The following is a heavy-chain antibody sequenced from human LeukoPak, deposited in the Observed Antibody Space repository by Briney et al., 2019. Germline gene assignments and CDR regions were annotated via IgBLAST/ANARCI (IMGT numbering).Heavy chain of an antibody. J-gene: IGHJ3*02. CDR1: GFTFSSYA. V-gene: IGHV3-23*01. D-gene: IGHD6-13*01. CDR3: AKSESSSYYDAFDI. Sequence: GGSLRLSCAASGFTFSSYAMSWVRQAPGKGLEWVSVISGGSTYYADSVKGRFTISRDNSKSTLYLQMNSLRAEDTAVYYCAKSESSSYYDAFDIWGQGTMVTVSS. CDR2: ISGGST.